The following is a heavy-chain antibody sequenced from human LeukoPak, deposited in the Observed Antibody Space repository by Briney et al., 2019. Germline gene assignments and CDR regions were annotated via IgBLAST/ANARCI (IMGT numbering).Heavy chain of an antibody. J-gene: IGHJ4*02. Sequence: GGSLRLSCATSGFIFNTYTINWVRQAPGKRLEWVSSISSYIYYADSVKGRFTISKDNAKNSLYLQMNSLRDEDTAVYYCARSVSLDYWGQGTLVTVSS. CDR2: ISSYI. CDR3: ARSVSLDY. V-gene: IGHV3-21*01. CDR1: GFIFNTYT.